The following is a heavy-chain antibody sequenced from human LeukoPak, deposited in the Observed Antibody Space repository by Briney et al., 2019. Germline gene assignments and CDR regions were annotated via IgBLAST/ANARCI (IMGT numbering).Heavy chain of an antibody. V-gene: IGHV1-2*02. D-gene: IGHD4-17*01. CDR1: GYTFSDHY. CDR3: ARGALDPVTVTNYFEY. J-gene: IGHJ4*02. Sequence: ASVKVSCKASGYTFSDHYIQWVRQAPGQGFDWLGWINPNSGGTDYARKFRGRVTMTRDMSLSTAYMELTRLTYDDTAVYYCARGALDPVTVTNYFEYWAQGTLVTVSS. CDR2: INPNSGGT.